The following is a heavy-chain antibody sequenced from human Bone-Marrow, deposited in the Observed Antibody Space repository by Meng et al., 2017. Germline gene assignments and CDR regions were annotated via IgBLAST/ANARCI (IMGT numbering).Heavy chain of an antibody. CDR1: GGTFSIYV. V-gene: IGHV1-18*01. CDR2: ISAYNGNT. D-gene: IGHD2-15*01. CDR3: ATLGYCSGGSCYPNTIDY. Sequence: ASVKVSCKASGGTFSIYVVSWVRQAPGQGLEWMGWISAYNGNTNYAQKLQGRVTMTTDTSTSTAYMELRSLRSDDTAVYYCATLGYCSGGSCYPNTIDYWGQGTLVTVS. J-gene: IGHJ4*02.